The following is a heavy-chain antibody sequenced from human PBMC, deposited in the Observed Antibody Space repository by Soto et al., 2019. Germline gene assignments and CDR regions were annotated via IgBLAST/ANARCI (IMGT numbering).Heavy chain of an antibody. Sequence: QVQLQESGPGLVKPSGTLSLTCTVSGVSISSHDWWTWVRQPPGKGLEWIGESHQRGNTNYNSSLGSRVTISVDKPKNQFSLRLSSVTVADTAVYYCATRDNMKFYWGQGTLVTVSS. V-gene: IGHV4-4*02. CDR1: GVSISSHDW. CDR3: ATRDNMKFY. J-gene: IGHJ4*02. CDR2: SHQRGNT. D-gene: IGHD1-20*01.